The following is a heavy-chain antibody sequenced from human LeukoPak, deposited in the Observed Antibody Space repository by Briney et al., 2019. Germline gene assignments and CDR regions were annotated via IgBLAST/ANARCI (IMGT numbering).Heavy chain of an antibody. Sequence: GGSLRLSCAASGFTFSSSWMTWVRQAPGKGLEWVANIKQDGSETYYVDSVKGRFTTSRDNAKNSLYLQMNSLRAEDTAVYYCARRLVRPTKYFDYWGQGTLVTVSS. V-gene: IGHV3-7*01. J-gene: IGHJ4*02. CDR2: IKQDGSET. D-gene: IGHD2-2*01. CDR3: ARRLVRPTKYFDY. CDR1: GFTFSSSW.